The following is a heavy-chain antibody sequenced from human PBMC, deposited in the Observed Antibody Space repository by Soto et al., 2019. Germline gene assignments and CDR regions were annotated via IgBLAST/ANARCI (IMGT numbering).Heavy chain of an antibody. J-gene: IGHJ4*02. V-gene: IGHV1-8*01. D-gene: IGHD3-3*01. CDR2: MNPNSGNT. Sequence: ASVKVSCKASGYTLTSYDINWVRQATGQGLEWMGWMNPNSGNTGYAQKFQGRVTMTRNTSISTAYMELSSLRSEDTAVYYCARGRSYYDFWSGYYWGSYWGQGTLVTVSS. CDR1: GYTLTSYD. CDR3: ARGRSYYDFWSGYYWGSY.